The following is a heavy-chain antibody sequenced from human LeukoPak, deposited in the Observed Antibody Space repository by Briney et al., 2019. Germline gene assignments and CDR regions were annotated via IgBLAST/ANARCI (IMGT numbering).Heavy chain of an antibody. CDR1: GFTFSDYW. CDR2: IKSDESER. J-gene: IGHJ4*02. CDR3: ATTLNIATPGRL. V-gene: IGHV3-7*01. Sequence: PGGSLRLSCVASGFTFSDYWMSWVRQAPGKGLEWVANIKSDESERFFLDSVKGRFTISRDNAKNSVYLQMSSLRAEDTGLYYCATTLNIATPGRLWGQGALVTVSS. D-gene: IGHD6-13*01.